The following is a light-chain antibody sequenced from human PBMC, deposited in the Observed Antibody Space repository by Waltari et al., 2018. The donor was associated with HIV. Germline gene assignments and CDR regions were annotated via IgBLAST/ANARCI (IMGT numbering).Light chain of an antibody. CDR2: WAS. CDR3: QQYYSTPDT. J-gene: IGKJ2*01. CDR1: QSVLYSSNNKNY. Sequence: DIVMTQSPDSLAVSLGERATINCKPSQSVLYSSNNKNYLAWYQHKPGQPPKLLIYWASTRESGVPDRFSGSGSGTDFTLTISSLQAEDVAVYYCQQYYSTPDTFGQGTKLEIK. V-gene: IGKV4-1*01.